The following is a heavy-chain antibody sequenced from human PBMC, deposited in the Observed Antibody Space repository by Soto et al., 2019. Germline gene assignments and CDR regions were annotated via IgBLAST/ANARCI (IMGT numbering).Heavy chain of an antibody. D-gene: IGHD2-21*01. V-gene: IGHV3-23*01. CDR3: ARKVVGSTSRPDYWYFDL. CDR1: VFTFINYA. Sequence: EVQLLASGGDSVQPGGSVRLSCAGSVFTFINYAMNWVRQAPGKGLEWVSTISGGGDATFFADSVRGRFTFSRDNSKNTVTMQMNSLGVDDTAVYYCARKVVGSTSRPDYWYFDLWGRGTLVTVSS. CDR2: ISGGGDAT. J-gene: IGHJ2*01.